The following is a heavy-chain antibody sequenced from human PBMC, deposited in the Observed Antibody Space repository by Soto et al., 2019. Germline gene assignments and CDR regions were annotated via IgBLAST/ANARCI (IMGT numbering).Heavy chain of an antibody. D-gene: IGHD3-16*01. J-gene: IGHJ3*02. CDR2: IYHSGSP. Sequence: QVQLQESGPGLVKPSGTLSLTCAVSGGSIRSSNWWSWVRQPPGKGLEWIGEIYHSGSPNYNPSLKIGVTIPVEESKNQFSVKMSSVTAADTAVYYWARTLIHQNAFAIWGQGTMVTVSS. CDR1: GGSIRSSNW. V-gene: IGHV4-4*02. CDR3: ARTLIHQNAFAI.